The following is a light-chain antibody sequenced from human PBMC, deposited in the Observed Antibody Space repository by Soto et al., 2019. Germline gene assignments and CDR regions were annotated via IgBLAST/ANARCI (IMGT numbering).Light chain of an antibody. CDR1: RSDVGGYNY. V-gene: IGLV2-14*01. Sequence: QSVLTQPASGSGSPGQSITISCTGARSDVGGYNYVSWYKQKPGKAPKLVIYDVSHRPSGVSDRFFGSKSGNTASLIISGLQAEDEADYYCFSYSTSRARIFGGGTKVTVL. CDR2: DVS. CDR3: FSYSTSRARI. J-gene: IGLJ2*01.